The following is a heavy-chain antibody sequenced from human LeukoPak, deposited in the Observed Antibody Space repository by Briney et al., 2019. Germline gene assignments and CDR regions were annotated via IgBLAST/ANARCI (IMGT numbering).Heavy chain of an antibody. V-gene: IGHV3-30*02. Sequence: AGGSLRLSCAASGFTFSSYGMHWVRQAPGKGLEWVAFIRYDGSNKYYADSVKGRFTIARDNSKDPRYLQMTSLRAEDTAVYYCAKDGSERSYYDFWSGYKGYYFDYWGQGTLVTVSS. D-gene: IGHD3-3*01. CDR2: IRYDGSNK. CDR3: AKDGSERSYYDFWSGYKGYYFDY. J-gene: IGHJ4*02. CDR1: GFTFSSYG.